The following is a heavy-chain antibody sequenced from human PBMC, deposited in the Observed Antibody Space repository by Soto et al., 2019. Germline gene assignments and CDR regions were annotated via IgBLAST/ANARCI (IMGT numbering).Heavy chain of an antibody. V-gene: IGHV3-23*01. CDR1: GFTFSSYI. CDR2: ISGSGGGYST. Sequence: GGSLRLSCAASGFTFSSYIMNWVRQAPGKGLEWVSAISGSGGGYSTYYADSVKGRFTISRDNSKNTLYLQMNGLRAEDTAVYYCAKMDYWGQGTLVTVSS. J-gene: IGHJ4*02. CDR3: AKMDY.